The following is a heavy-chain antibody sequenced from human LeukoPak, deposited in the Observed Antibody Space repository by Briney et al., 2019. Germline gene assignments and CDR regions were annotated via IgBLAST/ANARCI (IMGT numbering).Heavy chain of an antibody. CDR3: ARDRAWNYFDY. J-gene: IGHJ4*02. CDR1: EFTFSRHG. V-gene: IGHV3-30*03. D-gene: IGHD3-3*01. Sequence: GGSLRLSCAPSEFTFSRHGMHGVRQAPGKGLEGVAIISNDGSRRYYAHSVEGRFTISRDNSKNTLYLQMDSLRAEDTAVYYCARDRAWNYFDYWGQGTLVTVSS. CDR2: ISNDGSRR.